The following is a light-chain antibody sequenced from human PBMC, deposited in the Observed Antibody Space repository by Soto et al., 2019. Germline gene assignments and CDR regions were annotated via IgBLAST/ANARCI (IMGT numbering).Light chain of an antibody. CDR3: QQYNSYSGT. CDR1: QSISSW. J-gene: IGKJ1*01. CDR2: DTS. Sequence: DIQMTQSPSTLSASVGDSVTITCRASQSISSWLAWYQQKPGKAPKLLIYDTSSLESGVPSRFSGSGSGTEFTPTISSLQPDDFATYYCQQYNSYSGTFGQGTKVDIK. V-gene: IGKV1-5*01.